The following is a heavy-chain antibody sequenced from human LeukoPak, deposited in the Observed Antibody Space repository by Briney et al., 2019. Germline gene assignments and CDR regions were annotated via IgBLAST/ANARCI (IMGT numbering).Heavy chain of an antibody. Sequence: GGPLRLSCAASGFTFSSYGMHWVRQAPGKGLEWVAVISYDGSNKYYADSVKGRFTISRDNSKNTLYLQMNSLRAEDTAVYYCAKLGGWVDYWGQGTLVTVSS. D-gene: IGHD1-26*01. CDR1: GFTFSSYG. CDR2: ISYDGSNK. V-gene: IGHV3-30*18. J-gene: IGHJ4*02. CDR3: AKLGGWVDY.